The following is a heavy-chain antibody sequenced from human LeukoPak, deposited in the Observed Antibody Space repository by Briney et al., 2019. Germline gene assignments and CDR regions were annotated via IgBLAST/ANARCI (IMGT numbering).Heavy chain of an antibody. CDR1: GDSFTSYW. CDR2: IYPADSDT. CDR3: ARRRSYTSSLIDY. D-gene: IGHD6-13*01. J-gene: IGHJ4*02. V-gene: IGHV5-51*01. Sequence: GESLKISCKGSGDSFTSYWIAWVRQMPGKGLEWMGIIYPADSDTRYSPSFQGQATISADKSISTAYLQWSSLKASDTAMYYCARRRSYTSSLIDYWGQGTLVTVSS.